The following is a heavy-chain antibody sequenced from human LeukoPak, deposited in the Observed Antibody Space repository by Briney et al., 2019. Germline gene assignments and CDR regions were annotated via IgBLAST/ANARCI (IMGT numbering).Heavy chain of an antibody. CDR1: GFTFTSSA. J-gene: IGHJ4*02. CDR3: AAGTSRRNPAIVATKPGNRNFDY. Sequence: ASVTVSCKASGFTFTSSAVQWVRQARGQRLEWIGWIVDGSGNTNYAQKFQERVTITRDMSTSTAYMELSSLRSEDTAVYYCAAGTSRRNPAIVATKPGNRNFDYWGQGTLVTVSS. V-gene: IGHV1-58*01. CDR2: IVDGSGNT. D-gene: IGHD5-12*01.